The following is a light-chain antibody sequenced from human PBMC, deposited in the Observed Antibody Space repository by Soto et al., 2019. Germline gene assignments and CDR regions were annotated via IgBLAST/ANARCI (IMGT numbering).Light chain of an antibody. CDR1: SSDVGGYNF. CDR2: EVT. J-gene: IGLJ1*01. Sequence: QSVLTQPASVSGSPGQSITISCTGTSSDVGGYNFVSWYQQHAGKAPKLMIYEVTNRPSGVSDRFSGSKSGNTASLTISGLQAEDEADYYCSSYTSNRGVFGTGTKVTVL. V-gene: IGLV2-14*01. CDR3: SSYTSNRGV.